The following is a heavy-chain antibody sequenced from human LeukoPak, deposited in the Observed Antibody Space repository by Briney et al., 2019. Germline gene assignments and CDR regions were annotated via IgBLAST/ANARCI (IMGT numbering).Heavy chain of an antibody. D-gene: IGHD5-18*01. CDR3: AKDSASYGRFDY. CDR2: ISGSGSST. Sequence: PGGSLRLSCAASGFTFTNYAMSWVRQAPGKGLEWDSVISGSGSSTYYADSVKGRFTISRDDSKNTLYLQMNSLRAEDTAVYFCAKDSASYGRFDYWGQGTLVTVSS. J-gene: IGHJ4*02. V-gene: IGHV3-23*01. CDR1: GFTFTNYA.